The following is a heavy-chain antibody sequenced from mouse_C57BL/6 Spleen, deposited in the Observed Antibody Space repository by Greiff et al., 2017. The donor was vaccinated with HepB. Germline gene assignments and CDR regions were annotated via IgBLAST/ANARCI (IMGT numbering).Heavy chain of an antibody. Sequence: GQRVESEGGLVQPGSSMKLSCTASGFTFSDYYMAWVRQVPEKGLEWVANINYDGSSTYYLDSLKSRFIISRDNAKNILYLQMSSLKSEDTATYYCAREGLLLYAMDYWGQGTSVTVSS. CDR3: AREGLLLYAMDY. V-gene: IGHV5-16*01. J-gene: IGHJ4*01. CDR1: GFTFSDYY. CDR2: INYDGSST. D-gene: IGHD2-3*01.